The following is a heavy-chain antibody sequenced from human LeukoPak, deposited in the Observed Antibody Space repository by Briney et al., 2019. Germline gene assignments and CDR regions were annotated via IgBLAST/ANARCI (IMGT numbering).Heavy chain of an antibody. CDR3: AREARLRYFDWFGYYYYYMDV. CDR1: GDSISRYY. Sequence: SETLSLTCTVSGDSISRYYWSWIRQPAGKGLEWIGRIYNGGIITYNPSLKSRVTISVDTSKNQFSLKLSSVTAADTAVYYCAREARLRYFDWFGYYYYYMDVWGKGTTVTVSS. D-gene: IGHD3-9*01. CDR2: IYNGGII. J-gene: IGHJ6*03. V-gene: IGHV4-4*07.